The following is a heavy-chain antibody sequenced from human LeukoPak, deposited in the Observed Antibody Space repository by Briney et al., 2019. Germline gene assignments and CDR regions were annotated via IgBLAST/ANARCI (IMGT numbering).Heavy chain of an antibody. Sequence: PGGSLRLSCAASGFTFSSYAMSWVRQAPGKGLEWVSAISGSGGSTYYADSVKGRFTISRDNSKNTLYLQMNSLRAEDTAVYYWAKGMGGSGSSYDYWGQGTLVTVSS. J-gene: IGHJ4*02. CDR1: GFTFSSYA. CDR3: AKGMGGSGSSYDY. D-gene: IGHD3-10*01. V-gene: IGHV3-23*01. CDR2: ISGSGGST.